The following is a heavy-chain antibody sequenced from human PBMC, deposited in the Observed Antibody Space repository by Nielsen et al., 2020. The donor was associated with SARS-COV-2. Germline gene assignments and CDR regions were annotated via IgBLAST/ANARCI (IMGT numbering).Heavy chain of an antibody. Sequence: RQAPGKGLEWIGYIYYSGSTNYNPSLKSRVTISVDTSKNQFSLKLSSVTAADTAVYYCARGLPAAAGTLYYYYYYMDVWGKGTTVTVSS. J-gene: IGHJ6*03. CDR2: IYYSGST. CDR3: ARGLPAAAGTLYYYYYYMDV. D-gene: IGHD6-13*01. V-gene: IGHV4-59*12.